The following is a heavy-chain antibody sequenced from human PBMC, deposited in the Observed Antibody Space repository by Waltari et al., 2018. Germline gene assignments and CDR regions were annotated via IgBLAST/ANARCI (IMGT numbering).Heavy chain of an antibody. CDR1: GGSITTITHF. CDR2: FPYKGNT. D-gene: IGHD3-16*01. V-gene: IGHV4-39*07. Sequence: QLQMEESGPGLVRPSETLSLTCAVSGGSITTITHFWGWIRQPPGKGLEWIGRFPYKGNTYYNPSLKRRVAISGDTSKNQISLLLSSVTAADTAVYYCARGLGAIYWGHGTLVTVSS. J-gene: IGHJ4*01. CDR3: ARGLGAIY.